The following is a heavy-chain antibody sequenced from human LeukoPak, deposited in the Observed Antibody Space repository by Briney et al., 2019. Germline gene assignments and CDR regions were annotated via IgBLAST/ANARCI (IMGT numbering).Heavy chain of an antibody. CDR2: IWYDGSNK. CDR1: GFTFSSYG. D-gene: IGHD2-15*01. CDR3: ARDSTVIVVVGGGDAFDI. V-gene: IGHV3-33*01. J-gene: IGHJ3*02. Sequence: GRSLRLSCAASGFTFSSYGMHWVRQAPGKGLEWVAVIWYDGSNKYYADSVKGRFTISRDNSKNTLYLQMNSLRAEDTAVYYCARDSTVIVVVGGGDAFDIWGQGAMVTVSS.